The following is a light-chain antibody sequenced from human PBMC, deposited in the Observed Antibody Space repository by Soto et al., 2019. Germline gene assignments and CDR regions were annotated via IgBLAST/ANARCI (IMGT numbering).Light chain of an antibody. CDR1: SSDVGGYNY. CDR2: DVS. V-gene: IGLV2-14*01. J-gene: IGLJ2*01. Sequence: QSVLTQPASVSGSPGQSITISCTGTSSDVGGYNYVSWYQQHPGKAHKLMIYDVSNRPSGVSNRFSGSKSGNTASLTISGLQAEDEADYYCSSYTSSSFVVFGGGTKVTVL. CDR3: SSYTSSSFVV.